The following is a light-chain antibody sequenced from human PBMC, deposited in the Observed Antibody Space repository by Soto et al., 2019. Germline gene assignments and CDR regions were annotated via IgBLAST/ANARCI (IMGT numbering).Light chain of an antibody. J-gene: IGKJ4*01. CDR1: QSVSSY. Sequence: EIVLTQSPATLSLSPGERATLSCRASQSVSSYLAWYQQKPGQAPRLLIYDASNRATGIPARFSGSWSGTHFTPTFSSLEPEDFAVYYCHQPSYWPLTFGGGTKVEIK. CDR2: DAS. V-gene: IGKV3-11*01. CDR3: HQPSYWPLT.